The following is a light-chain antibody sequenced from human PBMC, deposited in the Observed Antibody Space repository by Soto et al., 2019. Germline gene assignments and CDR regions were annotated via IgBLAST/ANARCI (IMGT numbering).Light chain of an antibody. CDR3: QKYNSAPLT. CDR2: DTF. J-gene: IGKJ4*01. CDR1: QSISSW. Sequence: DIQMTQSPSSLSASVGDRVSITCRASQSISSWLAWYQQKPGKAPKLLMFDTFSLESGVPSRFSGSRSGTEFTLTISSLQPEDVAAYYCQKYNSAPLTFGGGTKVEIK. V-gene: IGKV1-5*01.